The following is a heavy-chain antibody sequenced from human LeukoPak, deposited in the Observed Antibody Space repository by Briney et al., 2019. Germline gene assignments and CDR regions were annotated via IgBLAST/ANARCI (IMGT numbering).Heavy chain of an antibody. CDR1: GGSISNYY. Sequence: SETLSLTCTVSGGSISNYYWSWIRQPPGKGLEWIGYIYYSGSTNYNPSLKSRVTISVDTSKNQFSLNLSSVTAADTAMYYCARDRSPEGYYDSSHWDYYHGMDVWGQGTTVTVSS. D-gene: IGHD3-22*01. V-gene: IGHV4-59*01. CDR2: IYYSGST. CDR3: ARDRSPEGYYDSSHWDYYHGMDV. J-gene: IGHJ6*02.